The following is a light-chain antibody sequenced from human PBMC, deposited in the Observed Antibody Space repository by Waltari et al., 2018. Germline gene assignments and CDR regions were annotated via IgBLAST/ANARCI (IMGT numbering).Light chain of an antibody. J-gene: IGLJ3*02. CDR2: EVS. CDR3: SSYTDSSTLV. Sequence: QSALTQPASVSGSPGQSITISCTATSSDVGGYNYASWYPQHPGKAPKLIIYEVSNRPSGVSNRFSGSKAGNTASLTISGLQTEDEADYYCSSYTDSSTLVFGGGTKLTVL. V-gene: IGLV2-14*01. CDR1: SSDVGGYNY.